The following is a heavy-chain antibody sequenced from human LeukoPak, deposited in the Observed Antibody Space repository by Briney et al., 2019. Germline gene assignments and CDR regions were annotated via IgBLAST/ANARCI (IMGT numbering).Heavy chain of an antibody. J-gene: IGHJ4*02. CDR1: GFTFSGYG. Sequence: PGRSLRLSCAASGFTFSGYGMHWVRLAPGKGLEWVTVISFDGSNKYYADSVRGRFTISRDNSRNTLYLRMDSLRAEDTAVYYCAKDRGFSFASGSSELDYWGQGTLVTVSS. CDR3: AKDRGFSFASGSSELDY. CDR2: ISFDGSNK. D-gene: IGHD3-10*01. V-gene: IGHV3-30*18.